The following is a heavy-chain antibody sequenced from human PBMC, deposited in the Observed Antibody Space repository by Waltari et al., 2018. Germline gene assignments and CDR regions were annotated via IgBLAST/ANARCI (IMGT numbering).Heavy chain of an antibody. CDR1: GFTFSSYA. D-gene: IGHD3-10*01. Sequence: QVQLVASGGGVVQPGRSLRLSCAASGFTFSSYAMHWVRQAPGKGLEWVAVISYDGSNKYYADSVKGRFTISRDNSKNTLYLQMNSLGAEDTAVYYCASTYGSGSYMDYWGQGTLVTVSS. V-gene: IGHV3-30-3*01. CDR3: ASTYGSGSYMDY. CDR2: ISYDGSNK. J-gene: IGHJ4*02.